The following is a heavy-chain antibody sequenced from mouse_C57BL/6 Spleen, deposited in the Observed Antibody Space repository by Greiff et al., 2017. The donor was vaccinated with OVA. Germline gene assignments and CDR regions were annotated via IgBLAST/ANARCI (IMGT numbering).Heavy chain of an antibody. CDR3: ARGHYYGSSTPWFAY. D-gene: IGHD1-1*01. CDR2: IDPSDSYT. V-gene: IGHV1-50*01. CDR1: GYTFTSYW. J-gene: IGHJ3*01. Sequence: QVQLQQPGAELVKPGASVKLSCKASGYTFTSYWMQWVKQRPGQGLEWIGEIDPSDSYTNYNQKFKGKATLTVDTSSSTAYMQLSSLTSEDSAVYYCARGHYYGSSTPWFAYWGQGTLVTVSA.